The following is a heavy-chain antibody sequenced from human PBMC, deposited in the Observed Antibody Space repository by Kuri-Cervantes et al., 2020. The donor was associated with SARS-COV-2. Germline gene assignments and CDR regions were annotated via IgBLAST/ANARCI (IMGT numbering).Heavy chain of an antibody. CDR3: ARDGGGYSSSSVVAFDI. D-gene: IGHD6-6*01. CDR1: GFTFSSYA. V-gene: IGHV3-30-3*01. J-gene: IGHJ3*02. Sequence: GESLKISCAASGFTFSSYAMHWVRQAPGKGLEGVAVISYDGSNKYYADSVKGRFTLSRDNAKNSLYLQMNSLRAEDTAVYYCARDGGGYSSSSVVAFDIWGQGTMVTVSS. CDR2: ISYDGSNK.